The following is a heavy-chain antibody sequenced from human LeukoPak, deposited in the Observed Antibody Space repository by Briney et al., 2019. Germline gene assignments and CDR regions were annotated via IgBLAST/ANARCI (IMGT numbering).Heavy chain of an antibody. V-gene: IGHV3-23*01. CDR2: ISGSGGST. CDR3: AKTLSPYGSGSPLLHY. CDR1: GFTFSSYA. Sequence: GGSLRLSCAASGFTFSSYAMSWVRQAPGKGLEWVSTISGSGGSTYYADSVKGRFTISRDNSKNTLYPQMNSLRAEDTAIYYCAKTLSPYGSGSPLLHYWGQGTLVTVSS. J-gene: IGHJ4*02. D-gene: IGHD3-10*01.